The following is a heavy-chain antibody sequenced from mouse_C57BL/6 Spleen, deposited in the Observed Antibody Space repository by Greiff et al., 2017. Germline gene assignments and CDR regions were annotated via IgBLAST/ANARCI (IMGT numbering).Heavy chain of an antibody. Sequence: VKLQESGAELMKPGASVKLSCKATGYTFTGYWIEWVKQRPGHGLEWIGEILPGSGSTNYNGKFKGKATFTADTSSNTAYMQLSSLTTEDSAIYYCARRITTVDYWGQGTTLTVSS. CDR2: ILPGSGST. V-gene: IGHV1-9*01. J-gene: IGHJ2*01. CDR1: GYTFTGYW. CDR3: ARRITTVDY. D-gene: IGHD1-1*01.